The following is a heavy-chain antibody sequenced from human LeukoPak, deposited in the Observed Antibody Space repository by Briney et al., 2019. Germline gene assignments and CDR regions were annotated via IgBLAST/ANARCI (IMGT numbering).Heavy chain of an antibody. CDR3: AKDGHYYDSSGYSAEFGY. CDR1: GFTFSSYG. J-gene: IGHJ4*02. CDR2: ILYDGSNK. Sequence: PGRSLRLSCAASGFTFSSYGMHSVRQAPGKGLERVAVILYDGSNKYYADSVKGRFTISRDNSKNTLYLQMNSLRSEDTAVYYCAKDGHYYDSSGYSAEFGYWGQGTLVTVSS. V-gene: IGHV3-30*18. D-gene: IGHD3-22*01.